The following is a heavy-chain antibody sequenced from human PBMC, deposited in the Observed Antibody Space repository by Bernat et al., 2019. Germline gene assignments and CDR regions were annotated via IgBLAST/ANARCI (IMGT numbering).Heavy chain of an antibody. D-gene: IGHD3-10*01. J-gene: IGHJ4*02. Sequence: EVQLVESGGGLVQPGGSLRLSCAASGFTVSSNYMSWVRQAPGKGLEWVSVIYSGGSTYYADSVKGRFTISRHNSKNTLYLQMNSLRAEDTAVYYCARANYGLGSYYPIWGQGTLVTVSS. CDR1: GFTVSSNY. CDR2: IYSGGST. CDR3: ARANYGLGSYYPI. V-gene: IGHV3-53*04.